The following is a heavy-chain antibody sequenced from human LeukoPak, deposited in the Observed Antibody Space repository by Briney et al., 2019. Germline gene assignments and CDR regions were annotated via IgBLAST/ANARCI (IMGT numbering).Heavy chain of an antibody. CDR3: ARSGHDYGDYLDY. J-gene: IGHJ4*02. Sequence: GESLKISCKGSGYTFTNSWIGWVRQMPGKGLEWMGIIYPGDSDTRYSPSLQGQVTISADKSISTAYLQWSSLKASDTAMYYCARSGHDYGDYLDYWGQGTLVTVSS. D-gene: IGHD4-17*01. CDR2: IYPGDSDT. V-gene: IGHV5-51*01. CDR1: GYTFTNSW.